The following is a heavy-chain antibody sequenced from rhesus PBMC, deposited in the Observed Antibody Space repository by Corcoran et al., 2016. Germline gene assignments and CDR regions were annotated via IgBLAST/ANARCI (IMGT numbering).Heavy chain of an antibody. V-gene: IGHV4-122*02. CDR2: ISYSGST. CDR3: AREGSYPDY. J-gene: IGHJ4*01. D-gene: IGHD1-44*02. Sequence: QLQLQESGPGLVKPSETLSLTCAVSGYSISSGYGWSWIRQPPGKGLEWIGYISYSGSTSYSPSLKRRVTISRDTSKNQFSLKLSSVTAADTGVYYCAREGSYPDYWGQGVLVTISS. CDR1: GYSISSGYG.